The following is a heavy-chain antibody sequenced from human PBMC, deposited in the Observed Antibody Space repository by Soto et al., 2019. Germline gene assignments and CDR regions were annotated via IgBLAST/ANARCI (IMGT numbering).Heavy chain of an antibody. CDR3: ARVFVELIHGYYYYYGMDF. CDR1: GGTFSSYP. V-gene: IGHV1-69*13. J-gene: IGHJ6*02. Sequence: SVKVSCKASGGTFSSYPISWVRQAPGQRLEWMGGIIPIFGTANYAQKFQGRVTITADESTSTAYMELSSLRSEDAAGYYCARVFVELIHGYYYYYGMDFWGPVTTVTV. CDR2: IIPIFGTA. D-gene: IGHD2-15*01.